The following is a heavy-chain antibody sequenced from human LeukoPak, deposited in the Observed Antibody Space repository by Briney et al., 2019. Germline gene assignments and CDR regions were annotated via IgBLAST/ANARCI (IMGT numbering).Heavy chain of an antibody. V-gene: IGHV3-20*04. D-gene: IGHD3-3*01. CDR2: INWNGGST. CDR1: GFTFSSYS. J-gene: IGHJ6*03. CDR3: ARDEWPLYYMDV. Sequence: PGGAPRLSCAASGFTFSSYSMKWGRPAPGKGAEGGSGINWNGGSTGYADSVKGRFTISRDNAKNSLYLQMNSLRAEDTALYYCARDEWPLYYMDVWGKGTTVTVSS.